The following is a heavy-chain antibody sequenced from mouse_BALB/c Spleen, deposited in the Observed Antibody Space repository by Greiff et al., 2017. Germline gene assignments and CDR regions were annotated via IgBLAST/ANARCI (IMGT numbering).Heavy chain of an antibody. J-gene: IGHJ4*01. CDR3: ARGGDRYDYAMDY. CDR2: ISDGGSYT. V-gene: IGHV5-4*02. D-gene: IGHD2-14*01. Sequence: EVQLVASGGGLVKPGGSLKLSCAASGFTFSDYYMYWVRQTPEKRLEWVATISDGGSYTYYPDSVKGRFTISSDNAKNNLYLQMSSLKSEDTAMYYCARGGDRYDYAMDYWGQGTSVTVSS. CDR1: GFTFSDYY.